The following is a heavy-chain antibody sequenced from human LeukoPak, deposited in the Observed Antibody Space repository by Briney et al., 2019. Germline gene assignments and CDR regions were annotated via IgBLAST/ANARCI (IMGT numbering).Heavy chain of an antibody. Sequence: GASVKVSCKASGYTFTGYYMHWVRQAPGQGLGWMGRINPNSGGTNYAQKFQGRVTMTRDTSVSTAYMELSRLRSDDTAVYYCARFGAVAGTHVLDYWGQGTLVTVSS. CDR1: GYTFTGYY. CDR2: INPNSGGT. J-gene: IGHJ4*02. CDR3: ARFGAVAGTHVLDY. V-gene: IGHV1-2*06. D-gene: IGHD6-19*01.